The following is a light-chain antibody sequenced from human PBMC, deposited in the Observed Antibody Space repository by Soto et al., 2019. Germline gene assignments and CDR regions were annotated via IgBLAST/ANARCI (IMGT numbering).Light chain of an antibody. Sequence: IQLTQSPSSLSASVGDRVTITCRASQGISSYLAWYQQKPGKAPKLLIYAASTLQSGVPSRFSGSGSGTEFTLTISSLQPEDFAIYYCQQLNSHPITFGQGTRLEIK. CDR1: QGISSY. CDR2: AAS. J-gene: IGKJ5*01. CDR3: QQLNSHPIT. V-gene: IGKV1-9*01.